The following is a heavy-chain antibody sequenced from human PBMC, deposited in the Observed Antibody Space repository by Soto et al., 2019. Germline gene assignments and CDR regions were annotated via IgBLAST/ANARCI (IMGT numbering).Heavy chain of an antibody. D-gene: IGHD4-17*01. V-gene: IGHV3-11*05. CDR3: ARDSVYYGDYELNYFDY. Sequence: LRLSCAASGFTFSDYYMSWIRQAPGKGLEWVSYISSSTSYTNYADSVKGRFTISRDNAKNSLYLQMNSLRAEDTAVYYCARDSVYYGDYELNYFDYWGQGTLVTVSS. CDR1: GFTFSDYY. CDR2: ISSSTSYT. J-gene: IGHJ4*02.